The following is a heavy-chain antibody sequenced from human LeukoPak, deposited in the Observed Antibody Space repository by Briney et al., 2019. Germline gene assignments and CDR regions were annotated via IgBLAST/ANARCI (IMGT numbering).Heavy chain of an antibody. D-gene: IGHD6-13*01. CDR3: TMEQQGGDY. J-gene: IGHJ4*02. CDR2: IRSKAYGGTT. Sequence: GGSLRLSCTASGFTFGGYAMSWFRQAPGKGLEWVGFIRSKAYGGTTEYAASVKGRFTISRDDSKSIAYLQMNSLKTEDTAVYYCTMEQQGGDYWGQGTLVTVSS. V-gene: IGHV3-49*03. CDR1: GFTFGGYA.